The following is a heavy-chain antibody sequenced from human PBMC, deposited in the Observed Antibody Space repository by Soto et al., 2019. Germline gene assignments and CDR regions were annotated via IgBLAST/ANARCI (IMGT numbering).Heavy chain of an antibody. J-gene: IGHJ4*02. V-gene: IGHV4-39*01. D-gene: IGHD2-15*01. CDR2: IYYSGST. CDR1: GGSISSSSYY. Sequence: QLQLQESGPGLVKPSETLSLTCTVSGGSISSSSYYWGWIRQPPGKGLEWIGSIYYSGSTYYNPSLKIRVTLSVDTSKTQFSLKLSSVTAADTAVYYCARHTPAISISDHWGQGTLVTVSS. CDR3: ARHTPAISISDH.